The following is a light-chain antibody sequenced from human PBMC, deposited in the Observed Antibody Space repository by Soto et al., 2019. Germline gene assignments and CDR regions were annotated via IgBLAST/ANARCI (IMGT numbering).Light chain of an antibody. CDR2: GAS. J-gene: IGKJ1*01. V-gene: IGKV3-15*01. Sequence: ETTLTQSPATLSASPGERVTLSCRATQSVTYNLAWYQQKPGQAPRLLIYGASTMPTGIPARFSGRGSGTEFTLTITSLQSEDFAVYYCQQYNDWLWTFGQGTKVEIK. CDR1: QSVTYN. CDR3: QQYNDWLWT.